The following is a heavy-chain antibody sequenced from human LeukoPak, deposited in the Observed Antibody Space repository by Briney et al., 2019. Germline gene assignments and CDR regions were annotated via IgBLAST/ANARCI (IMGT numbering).Heavy chain of an antibody. J-gene: IGHJ5*02. CDR2: ISAYNGNT. D-gene: IGHD6-13*01. Sequence: ASVKVSCKASGYTFTSYGISWVRHAPGQGLEWMGWISAYNGNTNYAQKLQGRVTMTTDTSTSTAYMELRSLRSDDTAVYYCARDPTPGYSSSWSPTTWFDPWGQGTLVTVSS. V-gene: IGHV1-18*01. CDR3: ARDPTPGYSSSWSPTTWFDP. CDR1: GYTFTSYG.